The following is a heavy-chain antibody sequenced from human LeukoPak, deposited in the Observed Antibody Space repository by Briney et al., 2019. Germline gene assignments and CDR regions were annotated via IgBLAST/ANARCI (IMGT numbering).Heavy chain of an antibody. J-gene: IGHJ5*02. D-gene: IGHD3-3*01. Sequence: GGSLRLSCAASGFTFSSYAMSWVRQAPGKGLEWVSAISGSGGSTYYADSVKGRFTISGDNSKNTLYLQMNSLRAEDTAVYYCAKQFWRTQRYNWFDPWGQGTLVTVSS. V-gene: IGHV3-23*01. CDR2: ISGSGGST. CDR1: GFTFSSYA. CDR3: AKQFWRTQRYNWFDP.